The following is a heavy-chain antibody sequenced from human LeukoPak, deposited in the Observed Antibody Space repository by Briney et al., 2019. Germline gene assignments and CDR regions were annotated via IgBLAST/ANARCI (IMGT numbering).Heavy chain of an antibody. Sequence: ASVKVSCKASGYTFTSYGISWVRQAPGQGLEWMGWINPISGDTGYAQKFLGRVTVTRDRSISAVYMEFSRLSSDDTAVYYCARYDLIGRYYFDYWGQGTLVTVSS. D-gene: IGHD5-12*01. J-gene: IGHJ4*02. V-gene: IGHV1-2*02. CDR1: GYTFTSYG. CDR2: INPISGDT. CDR3: ARYDLIGRYYFDY.